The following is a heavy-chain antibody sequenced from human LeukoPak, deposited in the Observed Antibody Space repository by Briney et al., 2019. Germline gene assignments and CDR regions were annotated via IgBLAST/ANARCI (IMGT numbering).Heavy chain of an antibody. Sequence: KPSETLSLTCAVSGGSISSSKWWSWVRQPPGKGLEWVGEIYRSGSTNYNPSLKSRVTISVDKSKDQFSLKLASVTAEDTAVYYCARSLEVAGPLDYWGQGTLVTVSS. D-gene: IGHD6-19*01. CDR1: GGSISSSKW. J-gene: IGHJ4*02. CDR3: ARSLEVAGPLDY. CDR2: IYRSGST. V-gene: IGHV4-4*02.